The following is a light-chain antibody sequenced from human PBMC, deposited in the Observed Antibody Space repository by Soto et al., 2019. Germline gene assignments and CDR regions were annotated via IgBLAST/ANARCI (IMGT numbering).Light chain of an antibody. CDR3: QQSYSTPFT. Sequence: DIQMTQSPPSLFAPVGDRVTITCRASQSISSYLNWYQQKPGKAPKLLIYAASSLQSGVPSRFSGSGSGTDFTLTISSLQPEDFATYYCQQSYSTPFTFGPGSKVDIK. CDR1: QSISSY. CDR2: AAS. J-gene: IGKJ3*01. V-gene: IGKV1-39*01.